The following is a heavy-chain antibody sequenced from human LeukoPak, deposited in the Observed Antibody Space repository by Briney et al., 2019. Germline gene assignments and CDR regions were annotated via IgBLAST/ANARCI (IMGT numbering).Heavy chain of an antibody. CDR2: INCGNGKT. D-gene: IGHD6-13*01. CDR3: ARSIWYNRQYYFDY. V-gene: IGHV1-3*01. J-gene: IGHJ4*02. Sequence: ASVKVSCKASGYSFNNYAMQWVRQAPGQGLEWMGWINCGNGKTKYSDKFQGTVTITRDTSATTAYMDLSSLRSEDTAVYYCARSIWYNRQYYFDYWGQGTLVTVSS. CDR1: GYSFNNYA.